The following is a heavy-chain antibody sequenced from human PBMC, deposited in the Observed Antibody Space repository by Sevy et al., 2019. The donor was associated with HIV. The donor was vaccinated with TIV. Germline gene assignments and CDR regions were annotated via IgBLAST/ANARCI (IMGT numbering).Heavy chain of an antibody. J-gene: IGHJ4*02. CDR2: INPNSGGT. CDR1: GYTFTGYY. Sequence: ASVKVSCKASGYTFTGYYMHWVRQAPGQGLEWMGRINPNSGGTNYAQKFQGRVTMTRDTSISTACMELSRLRSDDTAVYYCARDRRITIFGVGNFDYWGQGTLVTVSS. D-gene: IGHD3-3*01. V-gene: IGHV1-2*06. CDR3: ARDRRITIFGVGNFDY.